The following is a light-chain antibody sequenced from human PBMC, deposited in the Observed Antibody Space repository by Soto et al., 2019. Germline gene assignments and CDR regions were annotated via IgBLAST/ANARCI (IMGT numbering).Light chain of an antibody. V-gene: IGKV3-15*01. CDR2: GAS. CDR3: QQYNNLPRT. CDR1: QSVSSN. J-gene: IGKJ1*01. Sequence: EIVMTQSPATLSVSPGERATLSCRASQSVSSNLAWYQQKPGQAPRLLIYGASTRATGIPARFSGSRSGTEFTLTISSLQSEDSAVYYCQQYNNLPRTFGQGTRVEIK.